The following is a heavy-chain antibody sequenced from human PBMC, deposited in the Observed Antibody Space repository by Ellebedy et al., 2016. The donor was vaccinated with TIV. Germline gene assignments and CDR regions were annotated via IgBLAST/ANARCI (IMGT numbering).Heavy chain of an antibody. Sequence: ASVKVSXKASGYTFTSYDINWVRQATGQGLEWMGWMNPNSGNTGYAQKFQGRVTMTRNTSISTAYMELSSLRSEDTAVYYCARAGYCSGGSCYSNAFDIWGQGTMVTVSS. D-gene: IGHD2-15*01. V-gene: IGHV1-8*01. J-gene: IGHJ3*02. CDR2: MNPNSGNT. CDR1: GYTFTSYD. CDR3: ARAGYCSGGSCYSNAFDI.